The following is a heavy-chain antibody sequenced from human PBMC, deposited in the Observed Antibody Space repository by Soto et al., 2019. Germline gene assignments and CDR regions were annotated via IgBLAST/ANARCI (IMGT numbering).Heavy chain of an antibody. J-gene: IGHJ6*03. V-gene: IGHV4-34*01. Sequence: PSETLSLTCAVYGGSFSGYYWSWIRQPPGKGLEWIGEINHSGSTNYNPSLKSRVTISVDTSKNQFSLKLSSVTAADTVVYYCARSVPYGYVSGYYYYYMDVWGKGTTVTVSS. CDR3: ARSVPYGYVSGYYYYYMDV. CDR1: GGSFSGYY. D-gene: IGHD5-18*01. CDR2: INHSGST.